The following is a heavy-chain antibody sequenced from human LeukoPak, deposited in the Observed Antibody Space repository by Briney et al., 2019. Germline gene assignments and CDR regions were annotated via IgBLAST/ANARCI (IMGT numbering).Heavy chain of an antibody. J-gene: IGHJ5*02. D-gene: IGHD2-2*01. V-gene: IGHV3-53*01. CDR2: IYSGGST. CDR1: GFTVSSNY. CDR3: ARALGYCSSTSCYDNWFDP. Sequence: PGGSLRLSCAASGFTVSSNYMSWVRQAPGKGLEWVSVIYSGGSTYYADSVKGRFTISRDKSKNTLYLQMNSLRAEDTAVYYCARALGYCSSTSCYDNWFDPWGQGTLVTVSS.